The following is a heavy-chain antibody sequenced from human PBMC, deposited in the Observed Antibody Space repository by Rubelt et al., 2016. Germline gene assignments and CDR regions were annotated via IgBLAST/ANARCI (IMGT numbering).Heavy chain of an antibody. CDR1: GGSISSYY. Sequence: QVQLQESGPGLVKPSETLSLTCTVSGGSISSYYWSWIRQPPGKGLEWIGYIYYSGSTNYNPSLKSRVPFSVDTSKTQFSLKLSSVTASDTAVYYCARGDYYDSSGFLLPIFDYWGQGILVTVSS. CDR2: IYYSGST. CDR3: ARGDYYDSSGFLLPIFDY. V-gene: IGHV4-59*01. D-gene: IGHD3-22*01. J-gene: IGHJ4*02.